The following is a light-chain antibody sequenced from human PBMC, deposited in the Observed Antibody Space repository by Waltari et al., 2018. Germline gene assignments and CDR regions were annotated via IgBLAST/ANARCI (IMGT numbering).Light chain of an antibody. Sequence: SSDFTQDPAVSVALGQTVRIACPGNSLRQNFASLYQQKPGQSTVLGIFGVGNRPSGIPDRFSCSNSGQTSLLTITGAQAADEADYYCNSRDITGQHWVFGGGTRLTVL. CDR3: NSRDITGQHWV. CDR2: GVG. V-gene: IGLV3-19*01. J-gene: IGLJ3*02. CDR1: SLRQNF.